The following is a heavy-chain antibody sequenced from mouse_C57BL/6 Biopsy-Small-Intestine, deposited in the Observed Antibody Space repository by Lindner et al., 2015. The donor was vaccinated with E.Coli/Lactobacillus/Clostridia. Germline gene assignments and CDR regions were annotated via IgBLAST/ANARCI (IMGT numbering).Heavy chain of an antibody. D-gene: IGHD1-2*01. Sequence: LQESGPELVKPGASVKISCKASGYAFSSSWMNWVKQRPGKGLEWIGRIYPGDGDTNYNGKFKGKATLTADKSSSTAYMQLSSLTSEDSAVYFCTRDGWVDYWGQGTSVTVSS. J-gene: IGHJ4*01. CDR2: IYPGDGDT. CDR1: GYAFSSSW. CDR3: TRDGWVDY. V-gene: IGHV1-82*01.